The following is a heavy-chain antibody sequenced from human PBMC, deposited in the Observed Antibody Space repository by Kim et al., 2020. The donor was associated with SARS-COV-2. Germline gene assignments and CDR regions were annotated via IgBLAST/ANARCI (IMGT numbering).Heavy chain of an antibody. Sequence: GGSLRLSCAASGFTFSSYASHWVRQAPGKGLEWVATISYDGSNKYYADSVKGRFTISRDNSKNTLYLQMSSLRAEDTAVYYCARGVVSNFPIYYFDYWGQGTLVTVSS. J-gene: IGHJ4*02. CDR1: GFTFSSYA. CDR3: ARGVVSNFPIYYFDY. D-gene: IGHD4-4*01. V-gene: IGHV3-30-3*01. CDR2: ISYDGSNK.